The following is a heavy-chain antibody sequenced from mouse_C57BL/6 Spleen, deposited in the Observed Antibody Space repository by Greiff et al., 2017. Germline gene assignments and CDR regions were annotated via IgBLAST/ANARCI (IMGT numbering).Heavy chain of an antibody. V-gene: IGHV1-55*01. J-gene: IGHJ3*01. D-gene: IGHD2-4*01. Sequence: VQLQQPGAELVKPGASVKMSCKASGYTFTSYWITWVKQRPGQGLEWIGDIYPGSGSTNYNEKFKSKATLTVDTSSSTAYMQLSSLTSEDSAVYYCARKGGDYDAWFAYWGQGTLVTVSA. CDR3: ARKGGDYDAWFAY. CDR2: IYPGSGST. CDR1: GYTFTSYW.